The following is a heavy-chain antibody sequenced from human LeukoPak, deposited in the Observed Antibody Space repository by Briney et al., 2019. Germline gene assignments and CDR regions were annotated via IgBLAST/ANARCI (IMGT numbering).Heavy chain of an antibody. J-gene: IGHJ4*02. V-gene: IGHV4-34*01. CDR3: ARYSSGYYFDY. D-gene: IGHD3-22*01. Sequence: SETLSLTCAVYGGSFSGYYWSWIRQPPGKGLEWIGEINHSGSTNYNPSLKSRVTISVDTSKNQFSLKLSSVTAADTAVCYCARYSSGYYFDYWGQGTLVTVSS. CDR2: INHSGST. CDR1: GGSFSGYY.